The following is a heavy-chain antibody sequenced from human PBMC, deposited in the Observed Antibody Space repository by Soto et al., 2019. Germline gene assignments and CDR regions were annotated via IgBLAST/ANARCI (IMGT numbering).Heavy chain of an antibody. Sequence: GGSLRLSCTASGSTFPNYPMHWVRQAPDKGLEWVAVISHDGVTKNSADSVKGRFTISRDNSRNTLYLQMNSLRIEDTAMYYCGRGGYSSSWERIDPWGQGTLVTVSS. CDR1: GSTFPNYP. CDR2: ISHDGVTK. CDR3: GRGGYSSSWERIDP. V-gene: IGHV3-30-3*01. J-gene: IGHJ5*02. D-gene: IGHD4-4*01.